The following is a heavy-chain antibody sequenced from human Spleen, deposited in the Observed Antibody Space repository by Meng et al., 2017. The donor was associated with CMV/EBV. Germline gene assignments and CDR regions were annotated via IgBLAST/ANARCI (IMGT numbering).Heavy chain of an antibody. J-gene: IGHJ6*02. CDR2: VIPMSGPV. Sequence: SVKVSCKSSGGTFGAYAITWVRQAPGQRLEWMGGVIPMSGPVPYAKTFPGRVTITVDDSTRAAYMDLTSLRSDDTAVYYCASRLGYGSPSTCRNYGLVVWGQGTKVTVSS. D-gene: IGHD2-15*01. V-gene: IGHV1-69*13. CDR1: GGTFGAYA. CDR3: ASRLGYGSPSTCRNYGLVV.